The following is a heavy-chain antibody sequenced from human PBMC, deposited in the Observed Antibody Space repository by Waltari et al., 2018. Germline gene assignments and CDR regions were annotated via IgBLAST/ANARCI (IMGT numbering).Heavy chain of an antibody. D-gene: IGHD4-17*01. J-gene: IGHJ6*02. CDR1: GYTFTRYD. CDR3: ARGHLTVTKSPPDV. V-gene: IGHV1-8*03. Sequence: QVQLVQSGAEVKKPGASVKVSCKASGYTFTRYDINWVRQATGQGLAWMGWMNPNSGNTGEAQKFQGRVTITRNTSISTAYMELSSRRYEDTAVYYWARGHLTVTKSPPDVWGQGTTVTVSS. CDR2: MNPNSGNT.